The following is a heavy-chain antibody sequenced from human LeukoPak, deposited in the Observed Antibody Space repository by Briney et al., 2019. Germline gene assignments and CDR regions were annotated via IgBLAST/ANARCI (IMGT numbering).Heavy chain of an antibody. Sequence: GGSLRLSCAASGFTFSNAWMSWVRRAPGKGLEWVGRIERKTDGGTTDYAAPVKGRFTISRDDSKNTLYLQMNSLKTEDTAVYYCTSGRITIFGVDTFDYWGQGTLVTVSS. CDR1: GFTFSNAW. CDR2: IERKTDGGTT. CDR3: TSGRITIFGVDTFDY. D-gene: IGHD3-3*01. J-gene: IGHJ4*02. V-gene: IGHV3-15*04.